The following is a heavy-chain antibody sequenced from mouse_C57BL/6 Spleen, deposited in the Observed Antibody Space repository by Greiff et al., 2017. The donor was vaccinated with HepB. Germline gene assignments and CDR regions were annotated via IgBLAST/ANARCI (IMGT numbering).Heavy chain of an antibody. CDR1: GYAFSSSW. J-gene: IGHJ4*01. CDR3: AGGEYYAMDC. CDR2: IYPGDGDT. Sequence: VQLQQSGPELVKPGASVKISCKASGYAFSSSWMNWVKQRPGKGLEWIGRIYPGDGDTNYNGKFKGKATLTADKSSSTAYMQLSSLASEDSAVYFCAGGEYYAMDCWGQGTSVTVSS. V-gene: IGHV1-82*01.